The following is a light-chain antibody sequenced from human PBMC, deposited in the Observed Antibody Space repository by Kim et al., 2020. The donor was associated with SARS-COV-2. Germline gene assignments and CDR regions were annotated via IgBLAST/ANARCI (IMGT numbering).Light chain of an antibody. V-gene: IGLV3-21*04. J-gene: IGLJ3*02. CDR3: QVWDSSSDHWV. Sequence: PGKTTRITCGRNKIGSKSGHWYPEEPGQAPVLVIYYDSARPSGIPERFSGSNSGNTATLTISRVEAGDEADYYCQVWDSSSDHWVFGGGTKLTVL. CDR1: KIGSKS. CDR2: YDS.